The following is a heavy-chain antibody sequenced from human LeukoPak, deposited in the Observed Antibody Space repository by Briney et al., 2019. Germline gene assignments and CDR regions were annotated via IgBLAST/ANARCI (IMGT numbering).Heavy chain of an antibody. CDR2: IYYSGST. CDR3: ARAGRDSSGYYDY. V-gene: IGHV4-59*01. J-gene: IGHJ4*02. CDR1: GGSISSYY. D-gene: IGHD3-22*01. Sequence: WETLSLTCTVSGGSISSYYWSWIRQPPGKGLEWIGYIYYSGSTNYNPSLKSRVTISVDTSKNQFSLKLSSVTAADTAVYYCARAGRDSSGYYDYWGQGTLVTVSS.